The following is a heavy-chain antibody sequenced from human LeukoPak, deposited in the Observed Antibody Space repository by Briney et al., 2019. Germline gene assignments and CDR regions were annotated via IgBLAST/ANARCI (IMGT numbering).Heavy chain of an antibody. J-gene: IGHJ4*02. CDR2: INHSGST. V-gene: IGHV4-34*01. Sequence: PSETLSLTCAVCGGSFSGYYWSWIRQPPGKGLEWIGEINHSGSTNYNPSLKSRVTISVDTSKNQFSLKLSSVTAADTAVYYCASLTMIVVPWGQGTLVTVSS. CDR1: GGSFSGYY. D-gene: IGHD3-22*01. CDR3: ASLTMIVVP.